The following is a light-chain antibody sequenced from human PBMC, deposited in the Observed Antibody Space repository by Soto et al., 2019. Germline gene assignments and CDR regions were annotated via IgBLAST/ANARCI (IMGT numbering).Light chain of an antibody. J-gene: IGKJ1*01. V-gene: IGKV3-20*01. CDR2: GAS. Sequence: EIVLTQSPGTLSLSPGERATLSCRASQSVSSSYLAWYQQTSGQAPRILIYGASSRATGIPDRFSGSGSGTDCTLTISRLEPEDFAVYYCQQYGSSPWTFGQGTKVDIK. CDR3: QQYGSSPWT. CDR1: QSVSSSY.